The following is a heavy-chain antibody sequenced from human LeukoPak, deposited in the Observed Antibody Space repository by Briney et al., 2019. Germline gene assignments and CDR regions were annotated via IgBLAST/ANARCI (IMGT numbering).Heavy chain of an antibody. V-gene: IGHV4-39*07. Sequence: SETLSLTCTVSGGSISSSPYYWGWIRQPPGKGLEWIGTIYYSGSTYYNPSLKSRVTISVDTSKNQFSLKLSSVTAADTAVYYCARDKRRTFDYWGQGTLVTVSS. CDR1: GGSISSSPYY. J-gene: IGHJ4*02. CDR3: ARDKRRTFDY. CDR2: IYYSGST.